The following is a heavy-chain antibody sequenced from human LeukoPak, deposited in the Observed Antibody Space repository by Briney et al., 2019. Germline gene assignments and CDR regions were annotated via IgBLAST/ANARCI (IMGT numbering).Heavy chain of an antibody. D-gene: IGHD6-13*01. CDR3: ARDREYSSSWYDIGYYYGMDV. CDR1: EFPFIAFG. J-gene: IGHJ6*02. Sequence: GGSLSPSCAPSEFPFIAFGMTGFGQAPGKGRKGWPNIKQVGREKYYVDSVKGRFTISRDNAKNSLYLQMNSLRAEDTAVYYCARDREYSSSWYDIGYYYGMDVWGQGTTVTVSS. V-gene: IGHV3-7*01. CDR2: IKQVGREK.